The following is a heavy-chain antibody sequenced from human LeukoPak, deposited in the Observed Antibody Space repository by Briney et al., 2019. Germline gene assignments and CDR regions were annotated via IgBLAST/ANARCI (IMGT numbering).Heavy chain of an antibody. CDR1: GDSISTYY. D-gene: IGHD5-18*01. J-gene: IGHJ4*02. CDR3: ARVVVGYSYGLFDY. Sequence: SETLSLTCTVSGDSISTYYWSWIRQSPGKGLEWIGYIYYSGSTNYNPSLKSRVTISVDTSKNQFSLKLSSVTAADTAVYYCARVVVGYSYGLFDYWGQGTLVTVSS. CDR2: IYYSGST. V-gene: IGHV4-59*01.